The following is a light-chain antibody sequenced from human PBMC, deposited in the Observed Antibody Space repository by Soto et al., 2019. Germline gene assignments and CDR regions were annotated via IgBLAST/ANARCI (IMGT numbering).Light chain of an antibody. CDR3: QQYGSSPIT. V-gene: IGKV3-20*01. CDR2: GAS. J-gene: IGKJ5*01. Sequence: EIVWTQSPGTLSLSPGERATLSCRASQSISSSSVAWYQQKPGQAPRLLIYGASSRATGIPDRFSGSGSGTDFTLTISRLEPEDFAVYYCQQYGSSPITFGQGTRLEIK. CDR1: QSISSSS.